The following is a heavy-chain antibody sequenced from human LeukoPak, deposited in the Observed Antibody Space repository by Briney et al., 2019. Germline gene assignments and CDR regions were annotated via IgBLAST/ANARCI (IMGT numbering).Heavy chain of an antibody. D-gene: IGHD3-22*01. CDR3: ARAGWNYYDSSGGNWFDP. CDR1: GGSISSSSYY. V-gene: IGHV4-39*07. J-gene: IGHJ5*02. CDR2: IYYSGST. Sequence: PSETLSLTCTVSGGSISSSSYYWGWLRQPPGKGLEWIGSIYYSGSTYYDPSLKSRVTISVDTSKNQFSLKLSSVTAADTAVYYCARAGWNYYDSSGGNWFDPWGQGTLVTVSS.